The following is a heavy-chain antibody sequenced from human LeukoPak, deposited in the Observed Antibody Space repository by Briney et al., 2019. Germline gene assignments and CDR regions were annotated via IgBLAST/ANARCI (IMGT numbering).Heavy chain of an antibody. CDR2: FDPEDGET. Sequence: ASVKVSCKVSGYTLTELSMHWVRQAPGKGLEWMGGFDPEDGETIYAQKFQGRVTMTGDTSTDTAYMELSSLRSEDTAVYYCATATAAGHYYYYGMDVWGQGTTVTVSS. D-gene: IGHD6-13*01. V-gene: IGHV1-24*01. CDR1: GYTLTELS. J-gene: IGHJ6*02. CDR3: ATATAAGHYYYYGMDV.